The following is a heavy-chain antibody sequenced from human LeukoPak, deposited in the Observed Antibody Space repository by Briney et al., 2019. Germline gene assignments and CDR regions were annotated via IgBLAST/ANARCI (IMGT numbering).Heavy chain of an antibody. V-gene: IGHV3-21*01. Sequence: GGSLRLSCAASGFTFSSYIMNWVRQAPGKGLEWVSSISSSGSYIYYADSVKGRFTISRDNAKNSLYLQMNSLRAEDTAVYYCARVSSLAVAGFFDYWGQGILVTVSS. CDR3: ARVSSLAVAGFFDY. J-gene: IGHJ4*02. CDR1: GFTFSSYI. D-gene: IGHD6-19*01. CDR2: ISSSGSYI.